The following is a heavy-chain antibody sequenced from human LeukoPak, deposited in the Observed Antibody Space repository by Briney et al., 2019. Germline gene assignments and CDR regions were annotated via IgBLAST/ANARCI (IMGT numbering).Heavy chain of an antibody. CDR2: MSYDGSNK. CDR3: AKDRKLIATAGTS. CDR1: GFTFSSYG. Sequence: PGRSLRLSCAASGFTFSSYGMHWVRQAPGKGLEWVAVMSYDGSNKYYADSVKGRFTISRDNSKNTLYLQMNSLRAEDTAVYYCAKDRKLIATAGTSWGQGTLVTVSS. J-gene: IGHJ4*02. D-gene: IGHD6-13*01. V-gene: IGHV3-30*18.